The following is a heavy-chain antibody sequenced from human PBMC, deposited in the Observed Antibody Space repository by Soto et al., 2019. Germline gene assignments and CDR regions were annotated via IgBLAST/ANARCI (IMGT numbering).Heavy chain of an antibody. CDR3: AKDGSHKDDDGNWLGS. D-gene: IGHD3-16*01. J-gene: IGHJ5*01. CDR2: ISWDGGTT. CDR1: GFTFEDYT. Sequence: EVQLVESGGDVVQPGGSLRLSCAASGFTFEDYTIHWVRQAPGKALEWVSLISWDGGTTYYTHSVKGRFTISRDNSKNSLYLQMNSLRPEDTALYYCAKDGSHKDDDGNWLGSWGQGTLVTVSS. V-gene: IGHV3-43*01.